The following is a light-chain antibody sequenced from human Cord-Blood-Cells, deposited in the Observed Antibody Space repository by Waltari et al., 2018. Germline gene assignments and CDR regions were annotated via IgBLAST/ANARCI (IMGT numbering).Light chain of an antibody. CDR1: SSDVGGYTY. J-gene: IGLJ2*01. V-gene: IGLV2-8*01. CDR3: SSYAGSNNFVV. CDR2: EVS. Sequence: QSALTQPPSASGSPGQSVTISCTGTSSDVGGYTYVSWSQKHPGKAPKLVIYEVSKRPSGVPDLVSGSKSGNTASLTVSGLQAEDEADYYCSSYAGSNNFVVCGGGTKLTVL.